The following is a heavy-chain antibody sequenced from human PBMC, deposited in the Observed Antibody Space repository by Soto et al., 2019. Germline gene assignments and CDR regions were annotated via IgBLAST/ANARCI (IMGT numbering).Heavy chain of an antibody. CDR2: IYYSGST. CDR3: ARREFIVREPDYYHGMDG. Sequence: LSYTVAGGKISRYCWILLRQKQGKGLEWIGYIYYSGSTNYNPSLKSRVTISVDTSKNQFSLKLSSVTAADTAVYYCARREFIVREPDYYHGMDGWGQG. V-gene: IGHV4-59*01. J-gene: IGHJ6*02. CDR1: GGKISRYC. D-gene: IGHD3-10*01.